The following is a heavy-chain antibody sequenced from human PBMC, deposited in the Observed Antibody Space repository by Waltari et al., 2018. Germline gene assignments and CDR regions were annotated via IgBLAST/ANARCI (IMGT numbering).Heavy chain of an antibody. CDR1: GFTLSSFW. J-gene: IGHJ4*02. V-gene: IGHV3-7*01. Sequence: EVQLVESGGGLVQPGGSLRLPWVASGFTLSSFWLNWVRQTPGKGLEWVAGIKQDGSEKYYADSVKGRFTISRDNAKNSLYLQMNSLRAEDTAVYYCATSGWYCFDYWGQGTLVTVSS. D-gene: IGHD6-19*01. CDR3: ATSGWYCFDY. CDR2: IKQDGSEK.